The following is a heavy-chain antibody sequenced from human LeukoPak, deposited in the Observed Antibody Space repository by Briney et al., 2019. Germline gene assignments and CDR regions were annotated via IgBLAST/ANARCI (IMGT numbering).Heavy chain of an antibody. CDR1: GGTFSSYA. Sequence: SVKVSCKASGGTFSSYAISWVRQAPGQGLEWMGGIIPIFGTANYAQKFQGRVTITTDESTSTAYMELSSLRSEDTAVYYCARDARYYYDSSGFYNFDYWGQGTLVTVSS. V-gene: IGHV1-69*05. D-gene: IGHD3-22*01. CDR3: ARDARYYYDSSGFYNFDY. J-gene: IGHJ4*02. CDR2: IIPIFGTA.